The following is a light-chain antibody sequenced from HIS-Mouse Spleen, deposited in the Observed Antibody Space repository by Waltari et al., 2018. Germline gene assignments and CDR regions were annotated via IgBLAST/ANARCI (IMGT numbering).Light chain of an antibody. Sequence: QSALTQPRSVSGSPGQSVTISCPGPSSDVGGSNYVSWYQQHTGKAPKLMLYDVSKRPSVVPDRFSGSKSGNTASLTISGLQAEDEADYYCCSYAGSYTVVFGGGTKLTVL. CDR1: SSDVGGSNY. V-gene: IGLV2-11*01. CDR2: DVS. CDR3: CSYAGSYTVV. J-gene: IGLJ2*01.